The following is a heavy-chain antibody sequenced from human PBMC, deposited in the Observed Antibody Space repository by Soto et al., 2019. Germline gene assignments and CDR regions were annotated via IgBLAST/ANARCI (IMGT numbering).Heavy chain of an antibody. CDR3: ARGGSYYDILTGLDY. V-gene: IGHV1-69*02. Sequence: QVQLVQSGAEVKKPGSSVKVSCKASGGTFSSYTISWVRQAPGQGLEWMGRIIPILGIANYAQKFQGRVTITADKSTSTAYMELSSLRSEDTAVYYCARGGSYYDILTGLDYWGQGTLVTVSS. CDR1: GGTFSSYT. D-gene: IGHD3-9*01. CDR2: IIPILGIA. J-gene: IGHJ4*02.